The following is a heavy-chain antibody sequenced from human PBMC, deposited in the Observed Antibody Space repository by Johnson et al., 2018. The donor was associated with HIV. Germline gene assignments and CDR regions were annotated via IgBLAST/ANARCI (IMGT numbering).Heavy chain of an antibody. CDR1: GFTVSSNY. Sequence: VQLVESGGGLVQPGGSLRLSCAASGFTVSSNYMSWVRQAPGKGLEWVSVIYSAGSTTYYADSVNGRFTISRDNSKNTLFLQMNSLRADDTALYYCARACRDGYTCDAFDIWGQGTMVTVSS. D-gene: IGHD5-24*01. CDR2: IYSAGSTT. V-gene: IGHV3-66*01. CDR3: ARACRDGYTCDAFDI. J-gene: IGHJ3*02.